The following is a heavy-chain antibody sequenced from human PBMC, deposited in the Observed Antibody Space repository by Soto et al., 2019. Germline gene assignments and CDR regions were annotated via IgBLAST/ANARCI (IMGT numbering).Heavy chain of an antibody. CDR1: GFTFSSYA. D-gene: IGHD2-15*01. V-gene: IGHV3-30-3*01. CDR3: ARDLGGPWGMDV. CDR2: ISYDGSNK. Sequence: QVQLVASGGGVVQPGRSLRLSCAASGFTFSSYAMHWVRQAPGKGLEWVAVISYDGSNKYYADSVKGRFTISRDNSKNTLYLQMNSLRAEDTAVYYCARDLGGPWGMDVWGQGTTVTVSS. J-gene: IGHJ6*02.